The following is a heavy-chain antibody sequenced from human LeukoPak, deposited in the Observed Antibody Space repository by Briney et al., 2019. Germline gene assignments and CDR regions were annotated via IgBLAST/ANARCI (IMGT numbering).Heavy chain of an antibody. Sequence: SETLSLTCTVSGGSISSGSYYWGWIRQPPGKGLEWIGSIYYSGSTYYNPSLNSRVTISVDTSERQFSLKLSSVTAADTAVYYCTRRFVWFADPSWFDPWGQGTLVTVSS. CDR2: IYYSGST. D-gene: IGHD3-10*01. J-gene: IGHJ5*02. V-gene: IGHV4-39*01. CDR1: GGSISSGSYY. CDR3: TRRFVWFADPSWFDP.